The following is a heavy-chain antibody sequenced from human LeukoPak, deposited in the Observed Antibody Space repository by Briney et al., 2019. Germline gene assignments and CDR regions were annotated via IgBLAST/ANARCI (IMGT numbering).Heavy chain of an antibody. CDR2: INSDARST. V-gene: IGHV3-74*01. CDR1: GFTFSNYW. D-gene: IGHD3-10*02. J-gene: IGHJ6*04. CDR3: AELGITMIGGV. Sequence: GGSLRLSCAASGFTFSNYWMHCVRQAPGKGLVWVSRINSDARSTSYADSVKGRFTISRDNAKNSLYLQMNSLRAEDTAVYYCAELGITMIGGVWGKGTTVTISS.